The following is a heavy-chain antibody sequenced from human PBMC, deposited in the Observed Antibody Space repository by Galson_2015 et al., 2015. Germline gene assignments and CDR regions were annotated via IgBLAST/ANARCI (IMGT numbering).Heavy chain of an antibody. CDR1: GFTFSSYV. D-gene: IGHD2-2*01. Sequence: SLRLSCAASGFTFSSYVMHWVRQAPGKGLEWVAVISFDGSNKYYADSVKGRFTISRDNSRNTLYLQMNSLRAEDTAVYYCARGDIVGAPAAGYYYAMDVWGQGTTVTVSS. CDR2: ISFDGSNK. J-gene: IGHJ6*02. CDR3: ARGDIVGAPAAGYYYAMDV. V-gene: IGHV3-30-3*01.